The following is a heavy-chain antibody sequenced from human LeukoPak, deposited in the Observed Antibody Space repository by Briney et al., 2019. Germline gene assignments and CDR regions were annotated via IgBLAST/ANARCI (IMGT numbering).Heavy chain of an antibody. V-gene: IGHV4-31*11. J-gene: IGHJ2*01. Sequence: SETLSLTCAVYGGSFSGYYWTWIRQHPGKGLEWIGYIYYTGSTYYNPSLKSRLGISVDTSKNQFSLKLTSVTAADTAVYYCARAVGYDILTGYSRGWFFDLWGRGTLVTVSS. CDR2: IYYTGST. CDR1: GGSFSGYY. CDR3: ARAVGYDILTGYSRGWFFDL. D-gene: IGHD3-9*01.